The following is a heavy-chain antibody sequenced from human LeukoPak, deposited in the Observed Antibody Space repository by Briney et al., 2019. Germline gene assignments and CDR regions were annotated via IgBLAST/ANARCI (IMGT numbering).Heavy chain of an antibody. J-gene: IGHJ4*02. Sequence: SETLSLTCTVSGGSSSSYYWSWIRQPPGKGLEWIGYIYYSGSTNYNPSLKSRVTISVDTSMNQFSLKLSSVTAADTAMYYCARGWVYGSGSYHFDYWGQGTLVIVSS. V-gene: IGHV4-59*01. CDR2: IYYSGST. D-gene: IGHD3-10*01. CDR1: GGSSSSYY. CDR3: ARGWVYGSGSYHFDY.